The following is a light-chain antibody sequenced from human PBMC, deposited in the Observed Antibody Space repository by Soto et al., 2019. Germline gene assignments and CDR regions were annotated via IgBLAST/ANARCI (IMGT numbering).Light chain of an antibody. CDR2: EVS. J-gene: IGLJ3*02. V-gene: IGLV2-8*01. Sequence: QSALTQPPSASGSPGQSVTISCTGTSSDVGGYKYVSWYQQHPGKAPKLMIYEVSKRPSGVPDRFSGSKSGNTASLTVSGLQAEDEADYYCSSYAGRNNWVFGGGTKVTV. CDR3: SSYAGRNNWV. CDR1: SSDVGGYKY.